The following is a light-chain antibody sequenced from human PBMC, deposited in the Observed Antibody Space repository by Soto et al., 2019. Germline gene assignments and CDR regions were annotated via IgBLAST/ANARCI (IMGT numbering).Light chain of an antibody. CDR2: SLN. CDR1: SSNIGSNT. CDR3: AAWDDNLNGPV. J-gene: IGLJ3*02. Sequence: QSVLTQPPSASGTPGQRVTISCSGSSSNIGSNTVNWYQQLPGTAPKLLIYSLNQRPSGVPDRFSDSKSGTSASLAISGLQYEDEADYYCAAWDDNLNGPVFGGGTKLTVL. V-gene: IGLV1-44*01.